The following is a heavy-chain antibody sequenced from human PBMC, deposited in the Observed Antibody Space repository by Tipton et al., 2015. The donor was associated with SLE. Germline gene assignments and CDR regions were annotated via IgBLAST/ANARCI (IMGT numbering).Heavy chain of an antibody. J-gene: IGHJ4*02. Sequence: TLSLTCTVSGGSISSYYWSWIRQPAGRGLEWIGRIYTSGSTNYNPSLKSRVTMSVDTSKNQFSLKLSSVTAADTAVYYCARAPPDLDYGSGSYYNGFDYWGQGTLVTVSS. CDR1: GGSISSYY. V-gene: IGHV4-4*07. CDR3: ARAPPDLDYGSGSYYNGFDY. D-gene: IGHD3-10*01. CDR2: IYTSGST.